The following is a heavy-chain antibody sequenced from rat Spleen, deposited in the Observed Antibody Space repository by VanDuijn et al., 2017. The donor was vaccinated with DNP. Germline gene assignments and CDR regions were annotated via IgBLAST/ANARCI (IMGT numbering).Heavy chain of an antibody. V-gene: IGHV5-31*01. D-gene: IGHD1-12*02. Sequence: EVQLVESGGDLVQPGRSLKVSCVVSGFTFNNYWMTWIRQVPGKGLEWVASITTSGDSTYSPDSVKGRFTISRDNAKNTLYLQMNSLRSEDTATYYWARVGDLHDGGDGDVLDAWGQGTSVTVSS. CDR1: GFTFNNYW. J-gene: IGHJ4*01. CDR2: ITTSGDST. CDR3: ARVGDLHDGGDGDVLDA.